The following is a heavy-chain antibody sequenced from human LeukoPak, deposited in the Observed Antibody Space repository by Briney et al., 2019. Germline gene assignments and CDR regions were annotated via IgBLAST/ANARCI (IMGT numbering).Heavy chain of an antibody. Sequence: SETLSLTCTVSGGSISSYYWSWIRQPPGKGLEWIAWIHYSGSTKYNPSLKSRVTISGDTSKNQFSLKLSSVTAADAAVYYCARHLSTGTYPLDYWGQGTLVTVSS. V-gene: IGHV4-59*08. D-gene: IGHD1-26*01. CDR1: GGSISSYY. J-gene: IGHJ4*02. CDR2: IHYSGST. CDR3: ARHLSTGTYPLDY.